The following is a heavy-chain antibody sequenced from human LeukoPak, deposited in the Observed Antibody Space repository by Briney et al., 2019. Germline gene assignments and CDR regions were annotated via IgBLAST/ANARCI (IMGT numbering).Heavy chain of an antibody. CDR2: ISYDGSNK. CDR1: GFTFNSYA. CDR3: AAAYYYGSGSYYPDY. V-gene: IGHV3-30*04. J-gene: IGHJ4*02. Sequence: GGSLRLSCAASGFTFNSYAMHWVRQSPGKGLEWVAVISYDGSNKDHAGSVKGRVTISRDNSKNTLYLQMNSLRAEDTAVYYCAAAYYYGSGSYYPDYWGQGTLVTVSS. D-gene: IGHD3-10*01.